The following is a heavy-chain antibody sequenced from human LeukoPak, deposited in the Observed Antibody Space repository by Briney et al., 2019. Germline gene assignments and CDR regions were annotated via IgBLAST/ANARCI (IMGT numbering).Heavy chain of an antibody. Sequence: NPGGSLRLSCAASGFTFSSYSMNWVRQAPGKGLEWVSSISSSSSYIYYADSVKGRFTISRDNAKNSLYLQMNSLRAEDAAVYYCASTSCCNWFDPWGQGTLVTVSS. CDR2: ISSSSSYI. V-gene: IGHV3-21*01. CDR1: GFTFSSYS. J-gene: IGHJ5*02. CDR3: ASTSCCNWFDP. D-gene: IGHD2-2*01.